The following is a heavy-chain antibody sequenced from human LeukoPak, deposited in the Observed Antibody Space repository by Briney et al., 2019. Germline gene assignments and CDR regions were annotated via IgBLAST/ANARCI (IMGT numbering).Heavy chain of an antibody. V-gene: IGHV4-34*01. D-gene: IGHD6-13*01. CDR3: ARGSLRYSSSSLHWFDP. J-gene: IGHJ5*02. CDR2: INHSGST. CDR1: GGSFSGYY. Sequence: PSETLSLTCAVYGGSFSGYYWSWIRQPPGKGLEWIEEINHSGSTNYNPSLKSRVTISVDTSKNQFSLKLSSVTAADTAVYYCARGSLRYSSSSLHWFDPWGQGTLVTVSS.